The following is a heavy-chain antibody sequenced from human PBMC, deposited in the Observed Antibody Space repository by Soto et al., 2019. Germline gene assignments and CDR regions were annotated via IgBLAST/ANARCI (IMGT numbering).Heavy chain of an antibody. V-gene: IGHV4-31*03. Sequence: SETLSLTCTVSGGSISSGGYYWSWIRQHPGKGLEWIGYIYYSGSTYYNPSLKSRVTISVDTSKNQFSLKLSSVTAADTAVYYCARVGGKVQLNSSGWYLWWGQGTLVTVSS. CDR3: ARVGGKVQLNSSGWYLW. J-gene: IGHJ4*02. CDR1: GGSISSGGYY. CDR2: IYYSGST. D-gene: IGHD6-19*01.